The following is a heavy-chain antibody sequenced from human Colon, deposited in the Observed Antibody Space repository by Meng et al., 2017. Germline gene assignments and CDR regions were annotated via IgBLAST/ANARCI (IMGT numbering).Heavy chain of an antibody. J-gene: IGHJ4*02. D-gene: IGHD3-9*01. CDR1: GFTFSSYE. CDR3: ARISYFENYFDY. V-gene: IGHV3-48*03. Sequence: GESLKISCAASGFTFSSYEFNWVRQAPGKGLEWGSYISSSGTTIYYADTVKGRFTISRDNAKNSLFLQMDSLKAEGTAIYYCARISYFENYFDYWGQGTLVTVSS. CDR2: ISSSGTTI.